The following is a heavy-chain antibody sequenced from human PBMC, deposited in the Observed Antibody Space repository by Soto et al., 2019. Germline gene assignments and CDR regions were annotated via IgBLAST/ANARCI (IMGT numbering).Heavy chain of an antibody. J-gene: IGHJ4*02. Sequence: QVQLQESGPGLVKPSGTLSLTCAVSGGSISSSNWWSWVRQPPGKGLEWIGEIYHSGSTNYNPSLKSGVVISVDKSMNRFSLKLSSVTAADTAVYYCARGVRRFGELLPLPDYWGQGTLVTVSS. CDR3: ARGVRRFGELLPLPDY. V-gene: IGHV4-4*02. D-gene: IGHD3-10*01. CDR2: IYHSGST. CDR1: GGSISSSNW.